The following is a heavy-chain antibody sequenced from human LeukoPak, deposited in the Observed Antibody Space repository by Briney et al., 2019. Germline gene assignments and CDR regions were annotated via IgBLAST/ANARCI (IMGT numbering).Heavy chain of an antibody. Sequence: SETLSLTCAVYGGSFSGYYWSWIRQPPGKGLEWIGEINHSGSTNYNPSLKSRVTISVDTSKNQFSLKLSSVTAGDTAVYYCASSRYGVVTPWITRMDVWGQGTTVTVSS. D-gene: IGHD3-3*01. CDR1: GGSFSGYY. V-gene: IGHV4-34*01. J-gene: IGHJ6*02. CDR3: ASSRYGVVTPWITRMDV. CDR2: INHSGST.